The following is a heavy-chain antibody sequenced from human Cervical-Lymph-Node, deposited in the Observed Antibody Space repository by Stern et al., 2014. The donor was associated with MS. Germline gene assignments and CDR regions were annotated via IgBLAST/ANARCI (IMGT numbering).Heavy chain of an antibody. V-gene: IGHV1-69*01. CDR2: IIPIFGVT. CDR1: GGTFRSYG. D-gene: IGHD3-9*01. Sequence: QVQLVQSGAEVKQPGSSVNVSCKASGGTFRSYGFSWVRQAPGQGLEWMGGIIPIFGVTNYEQKYQGRVTIIADESTNTVYMELSRLRSEDTAVYYCARHFDWLLGAEDYGMDVWGQGTTVTVSS. CDR3: ARHFDWLLGAEDYGMDV. J-gene: IGHJ6*02.